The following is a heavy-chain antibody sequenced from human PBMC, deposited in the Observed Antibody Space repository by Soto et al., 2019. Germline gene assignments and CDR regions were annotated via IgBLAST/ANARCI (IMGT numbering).Heavy chain of an antibody. CDR1: GFTFSRYW. Sequence: EVQLVESGGGLVQPGGSLRLSCAASGFTFSRYWMSWVRQAPGKGLEWVANIKQDGSEKYYVDSVKGRFTISRDNAKNSLYLQMNSLRAEDTAVYYCARVSLRYCSSTSCYVADYWGQGTLVTVSS. CDR2: IKQDGSEK. J-gene: IGHJ4*02. D-gene: IGHD2-2*01. CDR3: ARVSLRYCSSTSCYVADY. V-gene: IGHV3-7*05.